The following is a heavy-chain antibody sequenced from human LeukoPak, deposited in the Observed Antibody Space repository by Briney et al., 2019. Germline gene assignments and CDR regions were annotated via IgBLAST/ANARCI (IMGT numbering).Heavy chain of an antibody. D-gene: IGHD3-10*01. CDR1: GFTFSTYF. CDR3: ARERQDTIVHSGAFDI. CDR2: IASDGSHT. Sequence: PGGSLRLSCAASGFTFSTYFMHWVRQAPGKGLEWVEVIASDGSHTFYVESVKGRFTISRDNSKNTLSLQMNSLRAEDTAVYFCARERQDTIVHSGAFDIWGQGTMVTVSS. V-gene: IGHV3-30-3*01. J-gene: IGHJ3*02.